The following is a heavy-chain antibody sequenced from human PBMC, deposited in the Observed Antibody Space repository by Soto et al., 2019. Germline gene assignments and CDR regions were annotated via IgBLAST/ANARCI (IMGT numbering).Heavy chain of an antibody. Sequence: GASVKVSCKVSGYTLTELSMHWVRQAPGKRLERMGGFDPEDGETIYAQKFQGRGTMTEDTSTDTAYMELSSLRSEDTAVYYCATKKGWPYCGGDCYSEYFQHWGQGTLVTVSS. CDR2: FDPEDGET. V-gene: IGHV1-24*01. CDR3: ATKKGWPYCGGDCYSEYFQH. D-gene: IGHD2-21*01. CDR1: GYTLTELS. J-gene: IGHJ1*01.